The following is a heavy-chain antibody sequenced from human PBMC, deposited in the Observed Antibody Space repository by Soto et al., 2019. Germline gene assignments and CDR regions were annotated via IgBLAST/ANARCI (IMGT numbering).Heavy chain of an antibody. CDR2: ISGSGGST. V-gene: IGHV3-23*01. D-gene: IGHD2-15*01. CDR1: GFTFSSYA. CDR3: AKEVDIVVVVAATPVYYYYMDV. J-gene: IGHJ6*03. Sequence: GGSLRLSCAASGFTFSSYAMSWVRQAPGKGLEWVSAISGSGGSTYYADSVKGRFTISRDNSENTLYLQMNSLRAEDTAVYYCAKEVDIVVVVAATPVYYYYMDVWGKGTTVTVSS.